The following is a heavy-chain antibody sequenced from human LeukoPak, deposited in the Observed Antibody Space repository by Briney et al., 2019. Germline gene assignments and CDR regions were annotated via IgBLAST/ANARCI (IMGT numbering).Heavy chain of an antibody. CDR1: GFTFSNYW. D-gene: IGHD7-27*01. CDR3: ARDLTLGKPDYFDH. CDR2: IKQDGSEK. V-gene: IGHV3-7*01. Sequence: PGGSLRLSCAASGFTFSNYWMTWVRQAPGKGLEWVASIKQDGSEKYYVDSVKGRFIISRDNSKNTVYLQMDSLRAEDTAVYYCARDLTLGKPDYFDHWGQGTLVTVSS. J-gene: IGHJ4*02.